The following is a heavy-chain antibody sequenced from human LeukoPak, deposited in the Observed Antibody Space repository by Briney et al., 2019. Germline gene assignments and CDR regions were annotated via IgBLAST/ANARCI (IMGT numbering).Heavy chain of an antibody. CDR3: AKDTAELPAAFDI. V-gene: IGHV3-21*04. J-gene: IGHJ3*02. CDR2: ISSSSSYI. D-gene: IGHD1-26*01. CDR1: GFTFSSYT. Sequence: GGSLRLSCAASGFTFSSYTMNWVRQAPGKGLEWVSSISSSSSYIYYVDSVKGRFTISRDNSKNTLYLQMNSLRAEDTAVYYCAKDTAELPAAFDIWGQGTMVTVSS.